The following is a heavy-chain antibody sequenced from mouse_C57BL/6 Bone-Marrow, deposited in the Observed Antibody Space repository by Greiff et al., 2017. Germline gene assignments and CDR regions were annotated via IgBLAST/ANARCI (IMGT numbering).Heavy chain of an antibody. CDR1: GYTFTDYY. CDR2: IYPGSGNT. J-gene: IGHJ4*01. V-gene: IGHV1-76*01. CDR3: AKLGGDYYAMDY. D-gene: IGHD4-1*01. Sequence: QVQLQQSGAELVRPGASVKLSCKASGYTFTDYYINWVKQRPGQGLEWIARIYPGSGNTYYNEKFKGKATLTAEKSSSTAYMQLSSLTSEDSAVYFCAKLGGDYYAMDYWGQGTSVTVSS.